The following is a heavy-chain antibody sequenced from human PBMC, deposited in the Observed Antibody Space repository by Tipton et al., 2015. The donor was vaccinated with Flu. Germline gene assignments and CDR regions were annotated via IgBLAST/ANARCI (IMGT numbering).Heavy chain of an antibody. CDR2: LYYTGDT. V-gene: IGHV4-39*07. J-gene: IGHJ4*02. D-gene: IGHD1-26*01. CDR1: GGSLSTTSYH. Sequence: LSLTCSVSGGSLSTTSYHWAWIRQPPGKALEWIGSLYYTGDTFYNPSLRSRVTMSIDLSKNQFSLRLSSVTAADTAVFYCARVTSYYFFFDSWGQGTRVTVSA. CDR3: ARVTSYYFFFDS.